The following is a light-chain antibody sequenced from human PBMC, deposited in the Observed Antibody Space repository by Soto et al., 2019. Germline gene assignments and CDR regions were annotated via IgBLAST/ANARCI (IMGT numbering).Light chain of an antibody. J-gene: IGKJ4*01. CDR3: QKLNTFQVT. CDR2: AAS. CDR1: QGISRY. Sequence: IQLTQSPSSLSASVGDSVTITCRASQGISRYLSWYQQKPGRAPKLIISAASTLQSGVTDRFSGSGSGTDFTLSITSMQPEEFATYYCQKLNTFQVTGGGG. V-gene: IGKV1-9*01.